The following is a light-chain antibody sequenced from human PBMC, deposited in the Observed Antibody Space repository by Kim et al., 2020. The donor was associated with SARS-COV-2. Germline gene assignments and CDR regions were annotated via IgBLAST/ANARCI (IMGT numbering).Light chain of an antibody. J-gene: IGKJ4*01. Sequence: SPGETANLSCRASQSINNKLAWYQQKHGQAPRLLIYDASTRATGISARFSGSGSGTEFTLTISSLQSEDFAVYHCQQYNTWTSLSFGGGTKVDIK. CDR2: DAS. CDR1: QSINNK. V-gene: IGKV3-15*01. CDR3: QQYNTWTSLS.